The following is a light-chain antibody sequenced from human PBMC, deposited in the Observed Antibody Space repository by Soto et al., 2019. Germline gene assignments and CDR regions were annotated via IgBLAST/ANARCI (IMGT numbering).Light chain of an antibody. CDR3: QQYGSLIT. CDR1: QSVSSSY. Sequence: EIVLTPSPGTLSLSPGERATLSCRASQSVSSSYLAWYQQKPGQAPRLLIYGASSRATGIPDRFSGSGSGMDFTLTISRLEPEDFAVYYCQQYGSLITFGQGTRLEIK. J-gene: IGKJ5*01. CDR2: GAS. V-gene: IGKV3-20*01.